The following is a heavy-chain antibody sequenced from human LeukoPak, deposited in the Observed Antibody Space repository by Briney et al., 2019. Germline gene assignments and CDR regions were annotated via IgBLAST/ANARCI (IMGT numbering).Heavy chain of an antibody. CDR2: IYYSGST. CDR3: ARGPMITFGGVIVNQPRKLYNWFDP. Sequence: SETLSLTCTVSGGSISSGGCYWSWIRQHPGKGLEWIGYIYYSGSTNYNPSLKSRVTISVDTSKNQFSLKLSSVTAADTAVYYCARGPMITFGGVIVNQPRKLYNWFDPWGQGTLVTVSS. D-gene: IGHD3-16*02. J-gene: IGHJ5*02. V-gene: IGHV4-31*03. CDR1: GGSISSGGCY.